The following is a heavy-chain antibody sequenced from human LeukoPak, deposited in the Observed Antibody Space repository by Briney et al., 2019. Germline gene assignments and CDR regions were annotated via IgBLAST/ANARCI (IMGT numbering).Heavy chain of an antibody. CDR2: IYHSGST. CDR1: GYSISSGYY. V-gene: IGHV4-38-2*02. D-gene: IGHD3-16*02. CDR3: ARSNYVWGSYRYTGYFDY. J-gene: IGHJ4*02. Sequence: SETLSLTCTVSGYSISSGYYWGWIRQPPGKGLEWIGSIYHSGSTYYNPSLKSRVTISVDTSKNQFSLKLSPVTAADTAVYYCARSNYVWGSYRYTGYFDYWGQGTLVTVSS.